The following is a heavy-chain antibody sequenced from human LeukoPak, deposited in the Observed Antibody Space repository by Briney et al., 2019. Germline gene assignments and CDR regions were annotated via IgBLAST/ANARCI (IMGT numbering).Heavy chain of an antibody. Sequence: ASGKVSCKASGYTFTGYYMHWVRQAPGQGLEWMGWINPNSGGTNYAQKFQGRVTMTRDTSISTSYMELSRLRSDDTAVYYCARAWLRLNPYFDYWGQGTLVTVSS. D-gene: IGHD5-12*01. CDR2: INPNSGGT. V-gene: IGHV1-2*02. J-gene: IGHJ4*02. CDR3: ARAWLRLNPYFDY. CDR1: GYTFTGYY.